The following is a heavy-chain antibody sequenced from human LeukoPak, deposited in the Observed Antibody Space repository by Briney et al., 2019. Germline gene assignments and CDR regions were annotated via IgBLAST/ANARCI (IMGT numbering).Heavy chain of an antibody. D-gene: IGHD3-22*01. J-gene: IGHJ4*02. CDR3: ARVDYDSSGYYYSY. Sequence: GGSLRLSYAASGSTFSSYGMHWVRQATGKGLERDSAIGTAGDTYYPGSVKGRFTISRENAKNSLYLQMNSLRAGDTAVYYCARVDYDSSGYYYSYWGQGTLVTVSS. CDR1: GSTFSSYG. CDR2: IGTAGDT. V-gene: IGHV3-13*01.